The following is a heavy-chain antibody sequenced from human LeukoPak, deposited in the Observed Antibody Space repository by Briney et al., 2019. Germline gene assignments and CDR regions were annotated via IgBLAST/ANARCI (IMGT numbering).Heavy chain of an antibody. V-gene: IGHV4-4*02. CDR2: ILHSGST. Sequence: SETLSLTCAVTGGSVINGNWWTWVRQPPWKGLGWTGEILHSGSTHYSPSLKSRVTISVDKSKNQFSLKLSSVTAADTAEYYCATCGDFPYCFHYWGQGTLVTVTS. D-gene: IGHD2-21*02. CDR1: GGSVINGNW. J-gene: IGHJ4*02. CDR3: ATCGDFPYCFHY.